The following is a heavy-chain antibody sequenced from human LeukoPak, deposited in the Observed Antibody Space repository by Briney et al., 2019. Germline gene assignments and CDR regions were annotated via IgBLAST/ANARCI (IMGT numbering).Heavy chain of an antibody. V-gene: IGHV4-59*01. CDR2: IYYSGST. D-gene: IGHD2-15*01. CDR1: GGSINSYY. Sequence: PSETLSLTCTVSGGSINSYYWSWIRQPPGKGLEWIGYIYYSGSTNYNPSLKSRVTISVDTSKNQFSLRLSSVTAADTAVYYCARTSLYCSGGSCYSVVDYWGQGTLVTVSS. J-gene: IGHJ4*02. CDR3: ARTSLYCSGGSCYSVVDY.